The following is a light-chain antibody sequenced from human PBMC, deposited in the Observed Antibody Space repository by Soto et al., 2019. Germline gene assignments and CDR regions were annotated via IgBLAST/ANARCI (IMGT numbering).Light chain of an antibody. V-gene: IGKV3-11*01. Sequence: GLTQSPATLSLSPGERATLSCRASQSVNTYLAWYQQRPGQAPRLLIYDASNRAAGIPARFSGSGSGTDFTLTISSLEPEDFAVYYCQQRQNWPPLTFGGGSVVEIK. CDR2: DAS. CDR3: QQRQNWPPLT. CDR1: QSVNTY. J-gene: IGKJ4*01.